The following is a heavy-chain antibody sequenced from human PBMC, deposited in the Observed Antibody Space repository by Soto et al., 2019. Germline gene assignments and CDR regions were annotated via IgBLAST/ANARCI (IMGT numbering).Heavy chain of an antibody. Sequence: GASVKVSCKASGGTFTDYSFSWVRQAPGQGLEWMGGIIPIFRSSNFAQEFQGRLTIFADASAGTAYMELSSLRSDDTAIYYCAKDVGFQQHLFVFDLWGQGTLVTVSS. J-gene: IGHJ4*02. CDR2: IIPIFRSS. D-gene: IGHD3-10*02. CDR1: GGTFTDYS. CDR3: AKDVGFQQHLFVFDL. V-gene: IGHV1-69*13.